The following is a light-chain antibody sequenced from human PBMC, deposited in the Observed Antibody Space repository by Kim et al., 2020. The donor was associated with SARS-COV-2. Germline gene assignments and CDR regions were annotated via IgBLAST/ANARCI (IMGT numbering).Light chain of an antibody. CDR3: QQFKSFPPT. J-gene: IGKJ1*01. Sequence: AIQLAQSPSSLSASVGDRVTITYRASQGIGTSLAWYRQRPGKAPQLLMEGTSTLESGVPSGFTGSGSGTDFILTISSLQPEDFAPYYCQQFKSFPPTFGRGTKVDIK. V-gene: IGKV1-13*02. CDR1: QGIGTS. CDR2: GTS.